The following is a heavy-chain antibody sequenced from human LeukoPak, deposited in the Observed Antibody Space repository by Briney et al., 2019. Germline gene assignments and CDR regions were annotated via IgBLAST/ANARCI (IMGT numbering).Heavy chain of an antibody. V-gene: IGHV1-69*04. J-gene: IGHJ4*02. CDR1: GGTFSSYA. D-gene: IGHD3-10*01. CDR2: IIPILGIA. Sequence: SVKVSCKASGGTFSSYAISWVRQAPGQGLEWMGRIIPILGIANYAQKFQGRVTITADKSTSTAYMELSSLRSEDTAVYYCARDHPMGRWFGELLGHNYFDYWGQGTLVTVSS. CDR3: ARDHPMGRWFGELLGHNYFDY.